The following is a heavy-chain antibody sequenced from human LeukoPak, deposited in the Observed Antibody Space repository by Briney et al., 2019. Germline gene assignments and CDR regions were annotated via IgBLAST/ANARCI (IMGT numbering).Heavy chain of an antibody. CDR3: ARSDYDSSGYYPFDY. CDR2: IYHSGST. D-gene: IGHD3-22*01. J-gene: IGHJ4*02. CDR1: GCSISSGYY. Sequence: SETLSLTCTVSGCSISSGYYWGWIRQPPGKGLEWIGSIYHSGSTYYNPSLKSRVTISVDTSKNQFSLKLSSVTAADTAVYYCARSDYDSSGYYPFDYWGQGTLVTVSS. V-gene: IGHV4-38-2*02.